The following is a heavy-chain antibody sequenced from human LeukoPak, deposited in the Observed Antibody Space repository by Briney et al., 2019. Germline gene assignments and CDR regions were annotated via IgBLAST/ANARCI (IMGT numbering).Heavy chain of an antibody. D-gene: IGHD3-16*01. V-gene: IGHV6-1*01. J-gene: IGHJ3*02. Sequence: KHSRTLSLTCAISGDSVSSNNAVWNWIRQSPSRVLEWLGKTYYRSKWLNDSAVSVKSRITINPDTSKNQISLQLNSVTPEDTAVYYCARSLWGGALDIWGQGTTVAVSS. CDR3: ARSLWGGALDI. CDR2: TYYRSKWLN. CDR1: GDSVSSNNAV.